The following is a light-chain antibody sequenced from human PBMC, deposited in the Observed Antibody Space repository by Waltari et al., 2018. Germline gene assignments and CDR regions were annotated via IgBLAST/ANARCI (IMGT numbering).Light chain of an antibody. CDR1: SSDVGSYTL. Sequence: QSALTQPASVSGSPGQSITIPCTGTSSDVGSYTLVSWYQHHPGKAPKLIIYEVTKRPSGVSNRFSGSKSGNTASLTISGLQAEDETDYYCCSFVGSRTSLYVFGTGTKVSVL. CDR3: CSFVGSRTSLYV. CDR2: EVT. J-gene: IGLJ1*01. V-gene: IGLV2-23*02.